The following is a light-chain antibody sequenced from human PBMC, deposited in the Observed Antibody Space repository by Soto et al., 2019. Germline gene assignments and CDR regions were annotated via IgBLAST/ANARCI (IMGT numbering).Light chain of an antibody. CDR3: QQYHNWLT. J-gene: IGKJ4*01. V-gene: IGKV3-20*01. Sequence: EIVLTQSPGTLSLSPGESATLSCRASQSVNSRFLAWYQHKPGQAPRLLIYAASTRATGIPDRFSGSASGTDFSLTISRLEPEDFAVYYCQQYHNWLTFGGGTKVEIK. CDR1: QSVNSRF. CDR2: AAS.